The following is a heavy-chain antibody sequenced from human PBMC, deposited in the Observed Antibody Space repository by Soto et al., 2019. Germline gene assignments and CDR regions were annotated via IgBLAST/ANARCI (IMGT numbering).Heavy chain of an antibody. Sequence: PGGSLRLSCAVPGGIFHGYGMHWVRQAPGKGLEWVAIIRFDGSNEEYADSVKGRFTISRDNSKNTLYLQMNTLGAEDTAVYYCARDGIGGTVFRGHLDYWGRGTVVTVSS. J-gene: IGHJ4*02. D-gene: IGHD1-7*01. V-gene: IGHV3-33*01. CDR1: GGIFHGYG. CDR3: ARDGIGGTVFRGHLDY. CDR2: IRFDGSNE.